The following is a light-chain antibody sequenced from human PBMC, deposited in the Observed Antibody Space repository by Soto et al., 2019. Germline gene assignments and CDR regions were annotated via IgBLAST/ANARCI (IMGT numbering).Light chain of an antibody. CDR1: QSISNY. CDR2: AAS. Sequence: GSITCRASQSISNYLNWYQQKPGKAPKVLIYAASSLQSGVPSRFSGGGSGTDFTLTISSLQPEDFATYYCQQSYNTPRTFGQGTKVDIK. CDR3: QQSYNTPRT. J-gene: IGKJ1*01. V-gene: IGKV1-39*01.